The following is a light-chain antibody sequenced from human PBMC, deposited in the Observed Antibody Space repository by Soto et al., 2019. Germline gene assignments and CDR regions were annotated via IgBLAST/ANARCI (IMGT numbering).Light chain of an antibody. Sequence: EIVLTQSPATLSLSPGERATLSCRASQSVSTYLAWYQQKPGQATRLLIYDAFNRATGIPARFSGSGSGTDFTLTISSLEPEDFGTYYCQQRSHGPTFGGGTKVEIK. CDR1: QSVSTY. CDR3: QQRSHGPT. CDR2: DAF. V-gene: IGKV3-11*01. J-gene: IGKJ4*01.